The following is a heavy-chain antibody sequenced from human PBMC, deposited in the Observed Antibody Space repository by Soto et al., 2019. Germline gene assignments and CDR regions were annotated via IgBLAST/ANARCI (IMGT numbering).Heavy chain of an antibody. J-gene: IGHJ4*02. Sequence: QVQLVQSGAEVKKPGSSVKVSCKASGGTFSSYSINWVRQAPGQGLEWMGEIIPIFGTANYAQKFQGRVPITADESTSTANMELSSLRSADTAVYYCARDGGRHAGGIDYWGQGTLVTVSS. D-gene: IGHD1-26*01. CDR2: IIPIFGTA. CDR1: GGTFSSYS. V-gene: IGHV1-69*01. CDR3: ARDGGRHAGGIDY.